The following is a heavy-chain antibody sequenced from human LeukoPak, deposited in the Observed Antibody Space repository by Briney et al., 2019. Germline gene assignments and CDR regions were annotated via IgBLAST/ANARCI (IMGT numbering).Heavy chain of an antibody. J-gene: IGHJ6*02. V-gene: IGHV1-18*01. CDR3: ARDDYDILTGLLNYYYGMDV. Sequence: ASVKVSCKASGYTFTSYGISWVRQAPGQGLEWMGWISAYNGNTNYALKLQGRVTMTTDTSTSTAYMELRSLRSDDTAVYYCARDDYDILTGLLNYYYGMDVWGQGTTVTVSS. D-gene: IGHD3-9*01. CDR1: GYTFTSYG. CDR2: ISAYNGNT.